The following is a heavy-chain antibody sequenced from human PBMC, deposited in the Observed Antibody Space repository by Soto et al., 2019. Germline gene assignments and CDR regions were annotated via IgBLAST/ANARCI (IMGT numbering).Heavy chain of an antibody. CDR1: GGSISSGDYY. Sequence: SETLSLTCTVSGGSISSGDYYWSWIRQPPGKGLEWIGYIYYSGSTYYNPSLKSRVTISVDTSKNQFSLKLSSVTAADTAVYYCARDKYDFWSGYYPGYYYYGMDVWGQGTTVTVSS. CDR3: ARDKYDFWSGYYPGYYYYGMDV. CDR2: IYYSGST. J-gene: IGHJ6*02. D-gene: IGHD3-3*01. V-gene: IGHV4-30-4*01.